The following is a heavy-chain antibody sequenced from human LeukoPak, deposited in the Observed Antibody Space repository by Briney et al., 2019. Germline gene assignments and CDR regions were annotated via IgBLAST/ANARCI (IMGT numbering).Heavy chain of an antibody. V-gene: IGHV3-23*01. CDR3: AKDGYSSSVYFSDY. CDR2: ISGSGGST. D-gene: IGHD6-6*01. CDR1: GFTFSSYA. Sequence: PGGSLRLSCAASGFTFSSYAMSWVRQAPGKGLEWVSAISGSGGSTYYADSVKGRFTISRDNSKNTLYLQMNSLRAEDTAVYYCAKDGYSSSVYFSDYWGQGTLVTVSS. J-gene: IGHJ4*02.